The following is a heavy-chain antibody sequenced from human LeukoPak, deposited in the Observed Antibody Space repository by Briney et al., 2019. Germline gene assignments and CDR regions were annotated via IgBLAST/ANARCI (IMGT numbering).Heavy chain of an antibody. V-gene: IGHV4-39*07. CDR2: IYYSGST. D-gene: IGHD3-10*01. CDR1: GGSISSSSYY. J-gene: IGHJ4*02. Sequence: SETLSLTCTVSGGSISSSSYYWGWIRQPPGKGLEWIGSIYYSGSTYCNPSLKSRVTISVDTSKNQFSLKLNSVTAADTAVYYCARADTYGSGSSVYWGQGTLVTVSS. CDR3: ARADTYGSGSSVY.